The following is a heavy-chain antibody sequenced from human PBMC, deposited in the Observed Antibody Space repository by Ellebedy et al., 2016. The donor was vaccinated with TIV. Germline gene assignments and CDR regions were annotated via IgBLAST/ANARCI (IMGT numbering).Heavy chain of an antibody. J-gene: IGHJ5*02. V-gene: IGHV3-15*01. CDR3: TGSFLGH. Sequence: GGFLRLSXAVSGFSFSNAWMAWARQAPGKGLEWVGHINSGGTANYAAPVKGRFTISRDDSKNTVYLQMNSLKTEDTAVYYCTGSFLGHWGQGTLVTVSS. CDR1: GFSFSNAW. CDR2: INSGGTA. D-gene: IGHD2/OR15-2a*01.